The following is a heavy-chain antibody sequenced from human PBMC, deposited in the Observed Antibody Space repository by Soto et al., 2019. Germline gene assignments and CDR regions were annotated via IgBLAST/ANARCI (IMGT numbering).Heavy chain of an antibody. V-gene: IGHV1-3*04. Sequence: ASVKVSCKASGYNFTTYAMLWVRQAPGQRLEWMGWINTGNGNTKYSPKFQGRVTITRDTSASTAYMELSSLKSEDTAVYYCARRERLYYYYYGMDVWGQGSTVTVSS. CDR3: ARRERLYYYYYGMDV. CDR2: INTGNGNT. J-gene: IGHJ6*02. CDR1: GYNFTTYA. D-gene: IGHD3-3*01.